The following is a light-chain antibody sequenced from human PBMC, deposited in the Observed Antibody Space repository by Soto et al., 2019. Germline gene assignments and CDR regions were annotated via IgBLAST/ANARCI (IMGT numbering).Light chain of an antibody. CDR3: SSYTSSSTLLYV. CDR2: DVS. V-gene: IGLV2-14*01. Sequence: QSALTQPASVSGSPGQSITISCTGTSSDVGGYNYVSWYPQHPGKAPKLMIYDVSNRPSRVSNRFSGSKSGNTASLTISGLQAEDEADYYCSSYTSSSTLLYVFGTGTKHTVL. J-gene: IGLJ1*01. CDR1: SSDVGGYNY.